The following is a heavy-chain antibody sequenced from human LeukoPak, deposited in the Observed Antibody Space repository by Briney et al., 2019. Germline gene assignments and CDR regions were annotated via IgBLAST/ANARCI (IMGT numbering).Heavy chain of an antibody. V-gene: IGHV4-34*01. CDR3: ARDRTPQHQWGESWFDP. Sequence: SETLSLTCAVYGGSFSGYYWSWIRQPPGKGLEWIGEINHSGSTNYNPSLKSRVTISVDTSKNQFPLKLSSVTAADTAVYYCARDRTPQHQWGESWFDPWGQGTLVTVSS. D-gene: IGHD1-26*01. CDR1: GGSFSGYY. CDR2: INHSGST. J-gene: IGHJ5*02.